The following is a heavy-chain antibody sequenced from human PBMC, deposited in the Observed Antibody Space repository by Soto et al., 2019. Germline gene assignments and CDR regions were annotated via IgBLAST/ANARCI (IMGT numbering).Heavy chain of an antibody. CDR1: GGTFSSYA. J-gene: IGHJ6*02. D-gene: IGHD2-2*01. CDR2: IIPIFGTA. V-gene: IGHV1-69*01. CDR3: ARPIVVVPAAADYYYGMDV. Sequence: QVQLVQSGAEVKKPGSSVKVSCKASGGTFSSYAISWVRQASGQGLEWMGGIIPIFGTANYAQKFQGRVTITADESTSTAYMELSSLRSEDTAVYYCARPIVVVPAAADYYYGMDVWGQGTTVTVSS.